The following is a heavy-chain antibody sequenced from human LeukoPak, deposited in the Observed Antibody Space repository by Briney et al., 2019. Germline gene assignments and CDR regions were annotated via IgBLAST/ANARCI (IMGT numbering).Heavy chain of an antibody. V-gene: IGHV3-30*02. CDR1: GFTFSSYG. J-gene: IGHJ6*03. D-gene: IGHD2-2*01. CDR3: AKGHCSSTSCYPYYYYMDV. Sequence: GGSLRLSCAASGFTFSSYGMHWVRQAPGKGLEWVAFIRYDGSNKYYADSVKGRFTISRDNSKNTLYLQMNSLRAEDTAVYYCAKGHCSSTSCYPYYYYMDVWGKGTTVTVSS. CDR2: IRYDGSNK.